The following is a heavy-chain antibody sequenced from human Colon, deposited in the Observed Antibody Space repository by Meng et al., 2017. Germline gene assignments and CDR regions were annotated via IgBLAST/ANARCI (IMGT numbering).Heavy chain of an antibody. CDR2: TSHSGST. CDR3: ASSDYYRSDY. CDR1: GGSIRRSDW. V-gene: IGHV4-4*02. D-gene: IGHD3-22*01. J-gene: IGHJ4*02. Sequence: ASGPGVVKPSGTLSVPCAVSGGSIRRSDWWSWVRKPPGKGLEWIGETSHSGSTNYSPSLKSRVTISLDKSKNQLSLKLNSVTAADTAVHYCASSDYYRSDYWGQGTLVTVSS.